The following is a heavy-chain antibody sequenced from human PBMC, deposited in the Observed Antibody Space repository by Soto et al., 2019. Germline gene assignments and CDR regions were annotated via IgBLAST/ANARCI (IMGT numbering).Heavy chain of an antibody. V-gene: IGHV1-18*01. J-gene: IGHJ5*02. CDR3: ARNAYCDGATCYSGRFEP. CDR1: GYIFTTYG. D-gene: IGHD2-15*01. Sequence: ASVQVSCKASGYIFTTYGISWVRHAPGQGLEWMGRISGYIGHTRYAQKFQDRVTMTTDTSTSTAYMESRRLTSDDTAVYYCARNAYCDGATCYSGRFEPWGQGTLVTVSS. CDR2: ISGYIGHT.